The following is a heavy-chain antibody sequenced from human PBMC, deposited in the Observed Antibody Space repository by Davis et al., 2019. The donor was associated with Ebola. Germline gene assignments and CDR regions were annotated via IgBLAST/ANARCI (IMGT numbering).Heavy chain of an antibody. CDR1: GFTFSSHH. J-gene: IGHJ4*02. D-gene: IGHD3-22*01. CDR3: ATALDSSGLLFDY. Sequence: ESLKISCAASGFTFSSHHMNWVRQAPGKGLEWIGSIYYSGSTYYNPSLKSRVTISVDTSKNQFSLKLSSVTAADTAVYYCATALDSSGLLFDYWGQGTLVTVSS. CDR2: IYYSGST. V-gene: IGHV4-59*05.